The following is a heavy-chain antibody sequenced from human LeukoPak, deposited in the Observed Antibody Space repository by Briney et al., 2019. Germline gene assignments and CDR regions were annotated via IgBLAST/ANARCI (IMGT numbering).Heavy chain of an antibody. CDR3: ARDRGDSSGWYSDY. CDR2: IYTSGST. J-gene: IGHJ4*02. CDR1: GGSISSGSYY. D-gene: IGHD6-19*01. V-gene: IGHV4-61*02. Sequence: PSETLSLTCTVSGGSISSGSYYWSWIRQPAGKGLERIGRIYTSGSTNYNPSLKSRVTISVDTSKNQFSLKLSSVTAADTAVYYCARDRGDSSGWYSDYWGQGTLVTVSS.